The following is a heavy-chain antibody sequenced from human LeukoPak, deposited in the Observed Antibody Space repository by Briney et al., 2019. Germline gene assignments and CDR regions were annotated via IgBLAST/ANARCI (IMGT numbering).Heavy chain of an antibody. CDR1: GYTFTSYG. CDR2: ISAYNGDT. D-gene: IGHD1-7*01. CDR3: ARRARVRYNWNYSEWAFDI. Sequence: GASVKVSCKASGYTFTSYGISWVRQAPGQGLEWMGWISAYNGDTNYAQKFQGRVTITADKSTSTAYMELSSLRSEDTAVYYCARRARVRYNWNYSEWAFDIWGQGTMVTVSS. J-gene: IGHJ3*02. V-gene: IGHV1-18*01.